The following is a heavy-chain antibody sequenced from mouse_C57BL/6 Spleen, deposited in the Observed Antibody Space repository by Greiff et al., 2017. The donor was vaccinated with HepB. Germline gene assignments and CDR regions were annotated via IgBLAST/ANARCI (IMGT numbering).Heavy chain of an antibody. Sequence: VQLQQSGPELVKPGASVKISCKASGYTFTDYYMNWVKQSHGKSLEWIGDINPNNGGTSYNQKFKGKATLTVDKSSSTAYMELRSLTSEDSAVYYCARGTFYGNYVGYWGQGTTLTVSS. V-gene: IGHV1-26*01. CDR2: INPNNGGT. CDR1: GYTFTDYY. J-gene: IGHJ2*01. CDR3: ARGTFYGNYVGY. D-gene: IGHD2-1*01.